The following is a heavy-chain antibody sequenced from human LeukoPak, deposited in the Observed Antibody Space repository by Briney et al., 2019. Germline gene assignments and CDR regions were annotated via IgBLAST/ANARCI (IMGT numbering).Heavy chain of an antibody. V-gene: IGHV3-21*01. CDR2: ISSSSNYI. CDR3: ARDEGVSFDY. CDR1: GFTFSAYN. J-gene: IGHJ4*02. Sequence: GGSLRLSCVTSGFTFSAYNMNWVRQAPGKGLEWVSCISSSSNYIYYADSVKGRFTISRDNDKNSLYLQMNSLRAEDTAVYYCARDEGVSFDYWGQGTLVTVSS.